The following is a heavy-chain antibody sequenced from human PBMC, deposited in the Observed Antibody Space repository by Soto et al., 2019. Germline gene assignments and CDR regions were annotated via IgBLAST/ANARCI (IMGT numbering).Heavy chain of an antibody. CDR1: GYSFTSHW. CDR2: IYPGDSDT. D-gene: IGHD3-3*01. J-gene: IGHJ4*02. CDR3: ASPLRYDFWSGYVFDY. V-gene: IGHV5-51*01. Sequence: GESLKISCKGSGYSFTSHWIGWVRQMPGKGLEWMGMIYPGDSDTRYSPSFQGQVTISADKSISTAYLQWSSLKASDTAMYYCASPLRYDFWSGYVFDYWGQGTLVTVSS.